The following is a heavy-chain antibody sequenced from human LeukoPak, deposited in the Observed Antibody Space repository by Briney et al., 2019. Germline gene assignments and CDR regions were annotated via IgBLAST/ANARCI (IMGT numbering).Heavy chain of an antibody. Sequence: QPGGSLRLSCAASGFTFSSYWMHWVRQAPGKGLVWVSRINNDGSSTSYADSVKGRFTISRDNAKNTLYLQMNSLRAEDTAVYYCARWGVWGSYRPIDYWGQGSLVTVSS. CDR3: ARWGVWGSYRPIDY. D-gene: IGHD3-16*02. J-gene: IGHJ4*02. CDR1: GFTFSSYW. CDR2: INNDGSST. V-gene: IGHV3-74*01.